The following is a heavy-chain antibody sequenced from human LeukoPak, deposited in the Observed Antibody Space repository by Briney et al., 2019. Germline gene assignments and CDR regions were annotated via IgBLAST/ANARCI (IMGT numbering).Heavy chain of an antibody. CDR1: GYTFTSYY. CDR2: INPNSSGT. Sequence: SSVKLSCKASGYTFTSYYMHWVRHAPGQGLEWMGWINPNSSGTNYAQKFQGRVTMTSHTTISTAYMALSRLRSDDTVVYYCAREYDFWSGYLAYWGDGNRVTVSS. V-gene: IGHV1-2*02. D-gene: IGHD3-3*01. CDR3: AREYDFWSGYLAY. J-gene: IGHJ4*01.